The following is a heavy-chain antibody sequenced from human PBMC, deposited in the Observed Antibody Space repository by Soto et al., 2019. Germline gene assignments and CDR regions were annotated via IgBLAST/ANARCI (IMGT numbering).Heavy chain of an antibody. Sequence: ASVKVSCKASGYTFTSYDINWVRQAPGQGLEWMGWISAYNGNTNYAQKLQGRVTMTTDTSTSTAYMELRSLRSDDTAVYYCARVRRQLVPYYYYYYMDVWGKGTTVTVSS. D-gene: IGHD6-6*01. CDR1: GYTFTSYD. V-gene: IGHV1-18*01. CDR3: ARVRRQLVPYYYYYYMDV. J-gene: IGHJ6*03. CDR2: ISAYNGNT.